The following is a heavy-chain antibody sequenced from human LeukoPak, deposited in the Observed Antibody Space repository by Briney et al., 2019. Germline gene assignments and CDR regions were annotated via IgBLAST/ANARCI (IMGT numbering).Heavy chain of an antibody. CDR1: GFTFSTYA. V-gene: IGHV3-23*01. Sequence: PGGSLRLSCAASGFTFSTYAMSWVRQAPGKGLEWVSSISGGGDNTYYADSVKGRFTTFRDNSKNTLSLQMSSLRAEDTAAYYCAKARVSSGRHFDYWGQGTLVTVSS. J-gene: IGHJ4*02. CDR2: ISGGGDNT. D-gene: IGHD6-19*01. CDR3: AKARVSSGRHFDY.